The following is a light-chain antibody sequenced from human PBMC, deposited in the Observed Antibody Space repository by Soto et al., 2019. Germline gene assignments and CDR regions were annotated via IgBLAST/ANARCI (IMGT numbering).Light chain of an antibody. CDR1: SSDVGGYDY. J-gene: IGLJ2*01. V-gene: IGLV2-14*01. Sequence: QSVLTQPASVSGSPGQSITISCTGTSSDVGGYDYVSWYQQHPGKAPKLMIYDVSNRPSGVSNRFSGSKSGNTASLTISGLQAEDEDDYYCSSYTSSSTIVVFGGGTKLTVL. CDR2: DVS. CDR3: SSYTSSSTIVV.